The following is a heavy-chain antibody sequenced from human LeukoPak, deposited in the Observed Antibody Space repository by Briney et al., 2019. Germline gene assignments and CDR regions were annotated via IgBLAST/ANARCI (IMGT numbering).Heavy chain of an antibody. CDR3: VKPANGLVSYFDY. Sequence: GGSLRLSCSASGFTFSSYAMHWVRQAPGKGLEYVSAISSNGGGTYYADSVRGRFTISRDNSKNTLYLQMSSLRAEDTAVYYCVKPANGLVSYFDYWGQGTLVTVSS. CDR1: GFTFSSYA. V-gene: IGHV3-64D*09. D-gene: IGHD3/OR15-3a*01. CDR2: ISSNGGGT. J-gene: IGHJ4*02.